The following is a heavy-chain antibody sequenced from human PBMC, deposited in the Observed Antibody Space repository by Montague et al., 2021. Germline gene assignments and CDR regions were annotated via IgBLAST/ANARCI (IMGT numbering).Heavy chain of an antibody. J-gene: IGHJ6*02. CDR1: GFTLSSYA. CDR2: IGASGDNT. Sequence: SLRLSCAASGFTLSSYAMGWVRQAPGKGLEWVSAIGASGDNTYYAESAKGRFTISKSISKNTLYLQMNSLGAEDTALWYCAKDHFSGGSYGGSGDMDVWGQGTTVTVSS. D-gene: IGHD2-15*01. CDR3: AKDHFSGGSYGGSGDMDV. V-gene: IGHV3-23*01.